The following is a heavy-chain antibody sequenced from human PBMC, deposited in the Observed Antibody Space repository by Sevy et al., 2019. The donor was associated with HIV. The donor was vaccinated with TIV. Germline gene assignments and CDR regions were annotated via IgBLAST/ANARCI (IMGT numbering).Heavy chain of an antibody. Sequence: ASVKVSCKASGYTFTSYGISWVRQAPGQGLEWMGWISAYNGNTNYAQKLQGRVTMTTDTSTGTAYMELRSLRSDDTAVYYCARDSRLGTYCSGGSCYHPFDYWGQGTLVTVSS. J-gene: IGHJ4*02. CDR2: ISAYNGNT. D-gene: IGHD2-15*01. CDR3: ARDSRLGTYCSGGSCYHPFDY. V-gene: IGHV1-18*01. CDR1: GYTFTSYG.